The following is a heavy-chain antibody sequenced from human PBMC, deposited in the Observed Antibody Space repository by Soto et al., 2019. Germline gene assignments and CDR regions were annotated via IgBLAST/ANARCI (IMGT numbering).Heavy chain of an antibody. CDR2: IDYTGST. CDR3: ARRHFGDEPSYYYYGMDV. CDR1: GGSFSSGDYY. J-gene: IGHJ6*02. Sequence: QVQLQESGPGVVKPSQTLSLTCTVSGGSFSSGDYYWSWVRQPPGKGLEWIGYIDYTGSTFNNPSLKSRFSITIDTSKTQFSLKLSSVTAADTAVYYCARRHFGDEPSYYYYGMDVWGQGTTVTVSS. D-gene: IGHD4-17*01. V-gene: IGHV4-30-4*01.